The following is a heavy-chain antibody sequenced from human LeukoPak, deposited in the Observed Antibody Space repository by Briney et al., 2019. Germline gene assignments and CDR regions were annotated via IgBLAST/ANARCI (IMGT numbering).Heavy chain of an antibody. J-gene: IGHJ3*02. CDR1: GGSISSYY. V-gene: IGHV4-59*01. CDR3: ARRHCSSTSCYSDAFDI. D-gene: IGHD2-2*01. CDR2: IYYSGST. Sequence: SETLSLTYTVSGGSISSYYWSWIRQPPGKGLEWIGYIYYSGSTNYNPSLKSRVTISVDTSKNQFSLKLSSVTAADTAVYYCARRHCSSTSCYSDAFDIWGQGTMVTVSS.